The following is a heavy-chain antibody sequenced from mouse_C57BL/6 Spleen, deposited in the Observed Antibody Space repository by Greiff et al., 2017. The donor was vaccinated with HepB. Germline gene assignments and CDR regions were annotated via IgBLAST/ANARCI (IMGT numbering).Heavy chain of an antibody. Sequence: EVKLVESGGGLVKPGGSLKLSCAASGFTFSDYGMHWVRQAPEKGLEWVAYISSGSSTIYYADTVKGRFTISRDNAKNTLFLQMTSLRSEDTAMYYCARNWKDYFDYWGQGTTLTVSS. D-gene: IGHD4-1*01. CDR2: ISSGSSTI. CDR1: GFTFSDYG. V-gene: IGHV5-17*01. CDR3: ARNWKDYFDY. J-gene: IGHJ2*01.